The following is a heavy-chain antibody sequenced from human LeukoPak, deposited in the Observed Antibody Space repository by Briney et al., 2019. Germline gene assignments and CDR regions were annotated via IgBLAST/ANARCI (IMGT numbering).Heavy chain of an antibody. J-gene: IGHJ4*02. D-gene: IGHD2-15*01. CDR1: GFTFSSYG. Sequence: GRSLRLSCAASGFTFSSYGMHWVRQAPGKGLEWVAVIWYDGSNKYYADSVKGRFTISRDNSRNTLYLQMNSLRAEDTAVYYCAKDRCGGSCYSSDYWGQGTLVTVSS. CDR3: AKDRCGGSCYSSDY. CDR2: IWYDGSNK. V-gene: IGHV3-33*06.